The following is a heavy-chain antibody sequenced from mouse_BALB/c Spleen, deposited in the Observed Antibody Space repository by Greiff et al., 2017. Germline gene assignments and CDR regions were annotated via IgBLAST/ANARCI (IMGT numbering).Heavy chain of an antibody. CDR1: GYTFSSYW. J-gene: IGHJ4*01. CDR2: ILPGSGST. D-gene: IGHD2-4*01. Sequence: QVQLKQSGAELMKPGASVKISCKATGYTFSSYWIEWVKQRPGHGLEWIGEILPGSGSTNYNEKFKGKATFTADTSSNTAYMQLSSLTSEDSAVYYCARDYDSYAMDYWGQGTSVTGSS. CDR3: ARDYDSYAMDY. V-gene: IGHV1-9*01.